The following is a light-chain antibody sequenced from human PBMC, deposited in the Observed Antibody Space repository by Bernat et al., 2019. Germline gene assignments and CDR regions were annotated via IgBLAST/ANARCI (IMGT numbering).Light chain of an antibody. J-gene: IGKJ4*01. CDR1: QSIDDW. V-gene: IGKV1-5*03. Sequence: DIHMTQSPSTLSASVGDRVTITCRASQSIDDWLAWYQQKPGKAPRLLIYKASNLQSGVPSTFRGSASGTEFTLTISSLQPDDLATYYCQQYFTYPLSFGGGTNVEIK. CDR2: KAS. CDR3: QQYFTYPLS.